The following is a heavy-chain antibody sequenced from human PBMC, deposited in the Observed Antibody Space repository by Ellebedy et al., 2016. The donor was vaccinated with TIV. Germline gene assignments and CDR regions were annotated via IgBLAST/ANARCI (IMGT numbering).Heavy chain of an antibody. Sequence: AASVKVSCKASGYTFTSDLIHWARQAPGQGPEWVGVVNPSNDGIGYAQKFQGRVTMTRDTSASRVYMELSSLRSEDTAVYYSAREGGVYYFDYWGQGTLVTVSS. CDR3: AREGGVYYFDY. CDR2: VNPSNDGI. J-gene: IGHJ4*02. D-gene: IGHD2-8*02. V-gene: IGHV1-46*01. CDR1: GYTFTSDL.